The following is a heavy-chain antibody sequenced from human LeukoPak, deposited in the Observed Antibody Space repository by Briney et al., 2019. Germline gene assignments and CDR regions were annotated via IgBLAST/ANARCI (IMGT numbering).Heavy chain of an antibody. CDR3: AKGYSSSSEFDY. CDR1: GFPFSSYW. D-gene: IGHD6-6*01. CDR2: IKQDGSKK. Sequence: GSLRLSCVASGFPFSSYWMTWVRQAPGKGLEWVANIKQDGSKKSYVDSVKGRSTISRDNAKNSLYLQMNSLRAEDTALYYCAKGYSSSSEFDYWGQGTLVTVSS. J-gene: IGHJ4*02. V-gene: IGHV3-7*03.